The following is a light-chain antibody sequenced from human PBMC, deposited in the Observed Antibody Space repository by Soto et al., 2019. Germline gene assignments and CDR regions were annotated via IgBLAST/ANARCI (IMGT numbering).Light chain of an antibody. CDR3: QQYNNWPPLT. CDR2: GAS. CDR1: QSVSSN. V-gene: IGKV3-15*01. J-gene: IGKJ4*01. Sequence: EIVMTLSPATLSGSPGERATLSCRASQSVSSNLAWYQQKPGQAPRLLIYGASTRATGIPARFSGSGSGTEFTLTISSLQSEDFAVYYCQQYNNWPPLTFGGGTKVEIK.